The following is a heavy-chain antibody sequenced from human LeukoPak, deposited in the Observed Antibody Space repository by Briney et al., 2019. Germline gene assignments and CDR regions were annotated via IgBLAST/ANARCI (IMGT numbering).Heavy chain of an antibody. Sequence: ASVKVSCKASGYTFTSYYMHWVRQAPGQGLEWMGVISPSGGSTTYAQKFQGRVTLTRDMSTSTDYLELSSLRSEDTAVYYCARAGYGDSDFDYWGQGTLVTVSS. D-gene: IGHD4-17*01. CDR1: GYTFTSYY. J-gene: IGHJ4*02. CDR2: ISPSGGST. CDR3: ARAGYGDSDFDY. V-gene: IGHV1-46*01.